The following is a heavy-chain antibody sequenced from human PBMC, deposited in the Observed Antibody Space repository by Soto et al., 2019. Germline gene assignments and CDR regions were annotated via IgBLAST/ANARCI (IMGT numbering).Heavy chain of an antibody. J-gene: IGHJ4*02. CDR2: IYYSGGT. CDR3: ARHGFVDYYDSSGYLDY. CDR1: GGSISSYY. Sequence: TLSLTCTVSGGSISSYYWSWIRQPPGKGLEWIGYIYYSGGTNYNPSLKSRVTISVDTSKDQFSLKLSSVTAADTAVYYCARHGFVDYYDSSGYLDYWGQGTLLPIAS. V-gene: IGHV4-59*08. D-gene: IGHD3-22*01.